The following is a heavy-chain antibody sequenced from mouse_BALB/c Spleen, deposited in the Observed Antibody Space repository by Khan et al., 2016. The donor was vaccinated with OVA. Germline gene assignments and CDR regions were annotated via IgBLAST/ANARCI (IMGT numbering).Heavy chain of an antibody. Sequence: VQLQQSGPELVKPGASVKMSCKASGYTFTSYVIHWVKQKPGQGLEWIGYIYPYNDDTKSNEKFKGKATLTSDKSSSTAYMELRSLTSEDSAVYYCARNCRYDVYFDYWGQGTTLTVSS. D-gene: IGHD2-14*01. V-gene: IGHV1S136*01. CDR1: GYTFTSYV. CDR3: ARNCRYDVYFDY. CDR2: IYPYNDDT. J-gene: IGHJ2*01.